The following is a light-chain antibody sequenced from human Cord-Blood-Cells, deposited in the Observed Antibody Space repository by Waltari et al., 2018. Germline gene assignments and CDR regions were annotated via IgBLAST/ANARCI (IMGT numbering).Light chain of an antibody. J-gene: IGKJ1*01. CDR1: QSISSW. V-gene: IGKV1-5*01. CDR3: QQYNSYTRT. CDR2: DAS. Sequence: DIQMTQSPSTLSASVGDRVTITCRASQSISSWLAWYQQKPGKAPKLLIYDASSLESGVPSRFSGSGSWTECALTIRSLQPDDFATDDCQQYNSYTRTFGQGTKVGIK.